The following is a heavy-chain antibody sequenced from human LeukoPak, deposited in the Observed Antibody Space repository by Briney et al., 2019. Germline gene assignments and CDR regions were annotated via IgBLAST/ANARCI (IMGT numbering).Heavy chain of an antibody. J-gene: IGHJ4*02. Sequence: GGSLRLSCAASGFTFSSYGMHWVRQAPGKGLEWVAFIRYDGSDKFYADSVKGRFTISRDNAKNSLYLQMNSLRVEDTAVYYCARDRVSGSGSIDYWGQGTLVTVSS. D-gene: IGHD3-10*01. CDR3: ARDRVSGSGSIDY. CDR1: GFTFSSYG. V-gene: IGHV3-30*02. CDR2: IRYDGSDK.